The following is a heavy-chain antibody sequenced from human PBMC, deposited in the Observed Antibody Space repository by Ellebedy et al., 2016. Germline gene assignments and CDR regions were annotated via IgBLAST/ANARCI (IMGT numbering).Heavy chain of an antibody. CDR3: ARDYGGNPFDY. Sequence: ASVKVSCXASGYTFTTYYMHWVRQAPGQGLEWMGIFNPGGGSTSYAQKFQGRVTMTGDTSTSTVYMELSSLRSEDTAVYYCARDYGGNPFDYWGQGTLVTVSS. J-gene: IGHJ4*02. CDR2: FNPGGGST. CDR1: GYTFTTYY. V-gene: IGHV1-46*01. D-gene: IGHD4-23*01.